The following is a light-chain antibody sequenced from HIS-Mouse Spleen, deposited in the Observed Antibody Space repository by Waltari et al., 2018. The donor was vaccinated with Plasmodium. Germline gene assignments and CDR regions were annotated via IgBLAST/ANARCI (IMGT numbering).Light chain of an antibody. CDR3: CSYAGSSTYV. CDR1: SSDVGSYNF. J-gene: IGLJ1*01. CDR2: EGS. V-gene: IGLV2-23*01. Sequence: QSALTQPASVSGSPGQSITISCTGTSSDVGSYNFVSWYQPHPGKAPKLMIYEGSKRPSGVSYRFSCSKSGNTASRTISGLQAEDEADYYCCSYAGSSTYVFGAGTKVTVL.